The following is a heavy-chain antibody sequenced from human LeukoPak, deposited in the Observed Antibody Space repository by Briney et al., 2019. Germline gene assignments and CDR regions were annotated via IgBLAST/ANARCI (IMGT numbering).Heavy chain of an antibody. J-gene: IGHJ6*03. CDR1: GGSISSYY. D-gene: IGHD7-27*01. V-gene: IGHV4-59*08. CDR3: ARVVWGGDFHYSLDV. Sequence: SETLSLTCTVSGGSISSYYWSWIRQPPGKGLEWIGYIYYSGSTNYNPSLKSRVTISVDTSKNQVSLKLRSVTAADTAVYYCARVVWGGDFHYSLDVWGKGTTVIVSS. CDR2: IYYSGST.